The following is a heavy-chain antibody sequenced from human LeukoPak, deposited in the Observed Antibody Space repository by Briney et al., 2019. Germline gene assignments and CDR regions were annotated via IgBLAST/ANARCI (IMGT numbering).Heavy chain of an antibody. CDR1: GYTFTGYY. J-gene: IGHJ4*02. Sequence: ASVKVSCKASGYTFTGYYIHWVRQAPGQGLEWLGWIYPDSGGTKNAQKFQGRVTVTRDTSINTAFMELSSLRSDDTAVYYCARAGFAASGDYWGQGTLVAVSS. CDR2: IYPDSGGT. D-gene: IGHD1-26*01. V-gene: IGHV1-2*02. CDR3: ARAGFAASGDY.